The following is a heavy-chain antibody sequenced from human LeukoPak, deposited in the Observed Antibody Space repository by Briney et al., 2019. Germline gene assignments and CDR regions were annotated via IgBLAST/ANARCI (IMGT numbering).Heavy chain of an antibody. J-gene: IGHJ6*02. V-gene: IGHV1-69*13. CDR2: IIPIFGTA. CDR1: GGTFSSYA. CDR3: GVDTATVYYYYYGMDV. D-gene: IGHD5-18*01. Sequence: ASVKVSCKASGGTFSSYAISWVRQAPGQGLEWMGGIIPIFGTANYAQKFQGRVTITADESTSTAYMELSSLRSEDTAVYYCGVDTATVYYYYYGMDVWGQGTTVTVSS.